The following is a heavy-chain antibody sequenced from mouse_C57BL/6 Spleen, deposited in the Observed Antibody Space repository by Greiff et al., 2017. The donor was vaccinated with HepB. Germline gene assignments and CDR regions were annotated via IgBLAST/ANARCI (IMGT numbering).Heavy chain of an antibody. V-gene: IGHV1-42*01. CDR1: GYSFTGYY. CDR3: ARSGGSSGYVNY. J-gene: IGHJ2*01. CDR2: INPSTGGT. D-gene: IGHD3-2*02. Sequence: VQLQQSGPELVKPGASVKISCKASGYSFTGYYMNWVKQSPEKSLEWIGEINPSTGGTTYNQKFKAKATLTVDKSSSTAYMQLKSLTSEDSAVYYCARSGGSSGYVNYWGQGTTLTVSS.